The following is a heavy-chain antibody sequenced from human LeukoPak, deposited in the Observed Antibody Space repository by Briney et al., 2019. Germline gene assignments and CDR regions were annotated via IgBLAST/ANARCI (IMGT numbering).Heavy chain of an antibody. CDR2: MNPNSGNT. CDR3: ARALIAVAGPDY. CDR1: GYTFTSYD. J-gene: IGHJ4*02. Sequence: ASVKVSCKASGYTFTSYDIKWVRQATGQGLEWMGRMNPNSGNTGYAQKLQGRVTMTTDTSTSTAYMELRSLRSDDTAVYYCARALIAVAGPDYWGQGTLVTVSS. V-gene: IGHV1-8*01. D-gene: IGHD6-19*01.